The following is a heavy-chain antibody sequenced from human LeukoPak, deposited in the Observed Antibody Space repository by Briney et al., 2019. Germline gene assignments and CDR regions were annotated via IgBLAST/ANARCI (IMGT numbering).Heavy chain of an antibody. D-gene: IGHD2-8*02. CDR3: ARRDDTGDYCDY. V-gene: IGHV3-73*01. J-gene: IGHJ4*02. CDR2: IRSKVNSYAT. CDR1: GFTFSGSA. Sequence: QAGGSLRLSRAASGFTFSGSAMYWVRQASGKGLEWVGRIRSKVNSYATAYGASVKGRFTISRDDSTNTAYLQMNSLKTEDTAVYYCARRDDTGDYCDYWGQGTLVTVSS.